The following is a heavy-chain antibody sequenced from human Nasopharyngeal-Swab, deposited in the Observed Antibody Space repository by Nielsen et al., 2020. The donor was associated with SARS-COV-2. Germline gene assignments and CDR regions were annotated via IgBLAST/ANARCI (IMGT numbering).Heavy chain of an antibody. V-gene: IGHV3-21*01. J-gene: IGHJ1*01. CDR3: ARDSSSSLGQ. CDR1: GFTFSLYT. D-gene: IGHD6-6*01. Sequence: GGSLRLSCTASGFTFSLYTMHWVRQAPGKGLEWVSSISPRSSHIYYTDSVRGRFAISRDNARNSLYLQMNSLRAEDTAVYYCARDSSSSLGQWGRGTLVTVSS. CDR2: ISPRSSHI.